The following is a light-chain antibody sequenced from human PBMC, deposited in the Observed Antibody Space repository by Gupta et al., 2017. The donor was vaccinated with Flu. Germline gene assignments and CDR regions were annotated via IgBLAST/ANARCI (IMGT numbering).Light chain of an antibody. V-gene: IGKV1-5*03. Sequence: PSTLSASVGGRVTITCRASQSISSWLAWYQQKPGEAPKFLIYQASSLESGVPSRFSGSGSGTEFTLTISSLQPDDFATYYCQQHHSCPHTFGGGTKVEIK. J-gene: IGKJ4*01. CDR1: QSISSW. CDR3: QQHHSCPHT. CDR2: QAS.